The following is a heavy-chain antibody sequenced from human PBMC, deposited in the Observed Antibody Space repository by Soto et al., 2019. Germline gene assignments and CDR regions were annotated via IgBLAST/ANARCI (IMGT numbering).Heavy chain of an antibody. CDR1: GGSVSSGSYY. D-gene: IGHD3-9*01. V-gene: IGHV4-61*01. J-gene: IGHJ6*02. CDR2: IYYSGST. CDR3: ARGRRYYDILTGYQYYYYGMDV. Sequence: KPSETLSLTCTVSGGSVSSGSYYWSWIRQPPGKGLEWIGYIYYSGSTNYNPSLKSRVTISVDTSKNQFSLKLSSVTAADTAVYYCARGRRYYDILTGYQYYYYGMDVWGQGTTVTVSS.